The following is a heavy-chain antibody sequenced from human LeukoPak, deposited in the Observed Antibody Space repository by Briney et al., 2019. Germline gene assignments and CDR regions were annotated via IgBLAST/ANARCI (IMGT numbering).Heavy chain of an antibody. J-gene: IGHJ4*02. Sequence: GGSLRLSCAASGFTFSSYNMNWVRQAPGKGLEWVSSISSSSYIYYADSVKGRFTISRDNAKNSLYLQMNSLRAEDTAVYYCARRNTTVTTPFDYWGQGTLVTVSS. V-gene: IGHV3-21*01. CDR1: GFTFSSYN. CDR3: ARRNTTVTTPFDY. D-gene: IGHD4-17*01. CDR2: ISSSSYI.